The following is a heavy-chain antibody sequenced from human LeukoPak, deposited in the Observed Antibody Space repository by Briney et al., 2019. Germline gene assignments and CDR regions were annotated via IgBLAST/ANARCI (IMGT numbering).Heavy chain of an antibody. CDR1: GFIFSSYA. CDR2: ISGSGGST. D-gene: IGHD3-3*01. Sequence: GGSLRLSCAASGFIFSSYAMSWVRQAPGKGLEWVSTISGSGGSTYYADSVKGRFTISRDNSKNTLYLQMNSLRAEDTAVYYCARGPSFYDFWSGYSINYYYYYMDVWGKGTTVTVSS. CDR3: ARGPSFYDFWSGYSINYYYYYMDV. J-gene: IGHJ6*03. V-gene: IGHV3-23*01.